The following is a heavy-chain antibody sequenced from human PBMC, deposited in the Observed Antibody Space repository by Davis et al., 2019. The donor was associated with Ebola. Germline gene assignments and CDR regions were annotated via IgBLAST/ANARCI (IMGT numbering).Heavy chain of an antibody. D-gene: IGHD6-13*01. V-gene: IGHV1-46*01. Sequence: VKVSCKASGYTFTSYYMHWVRQAPGQGLEWMGIINPSGGSTSYAQKFQGRVTMTRDTSTSTVYMELSSLRSEDTAVYYCARSGQQLVGYFQHWGQGTLVTVSS. CDR3: ARSGQQLVGYFQH. CDR2: INPSGGST. J-gene: IGHJ1*01. CDR1: GYTFTSYY.